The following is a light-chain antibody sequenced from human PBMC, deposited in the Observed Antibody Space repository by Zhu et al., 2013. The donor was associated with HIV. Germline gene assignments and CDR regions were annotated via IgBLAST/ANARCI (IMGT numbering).Light chain of an antibody. CDR2: GAS. CDR1: QSVGTN. V-gene: IGKV3-20*01. CDR3: QQYGSSLYT. J-gene: IGKJ2*01. Sequence: EIAMTQSAATLSVSPGERATLSCRASQSVGTNLAWYQQKPGQAPRLLMYGASTRATGIPDRFSGSGSGTDFTLTISRLEPEDFAVYYCQQYGSSLYTFGQGTKLEIK.